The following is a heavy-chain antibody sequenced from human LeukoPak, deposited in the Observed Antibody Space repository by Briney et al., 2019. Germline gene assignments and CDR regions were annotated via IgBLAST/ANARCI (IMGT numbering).Heavy chain of an antibody. CDR3: AKEGVISSSWYSYFDY. V-gene: IGHV3-23*01. CDR1: GFTFSSYA. Sequence: GGSLRLSCAASGFTFSSYAMSWVRQAPGKGLEWVSAISGSGGSTYYADSVKGRFTISRDNSKNTLYLQMNSLRAEDTAVYYCAKEGVISSSWYSYFDYWGQGTLVTVSS. J-gene: IGHJ4*02. CDR2: ISGSGGST. D-gene: IGHD6-13*01.